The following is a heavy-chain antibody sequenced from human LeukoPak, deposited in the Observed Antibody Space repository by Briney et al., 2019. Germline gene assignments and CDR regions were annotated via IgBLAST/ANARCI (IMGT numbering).Heavy chain of an antibody. CDR1: GGSITNSNYW. V-gene: IGHV4-4*02. CDR2: IYHTGST. CDR3: ASPPTYYYDSSGYYP. D-gene: IGHD3-22*01. J-gene: IGHJ5*02. Sequence: SETLSLTCAVSGGSITNSNYWWSWVRQPPGKGLEWIGEIYHTGSTKYNPSLKSRVTISVDKSKNQFSLKLSSVTAADTAVYYCASPPTYYYDSSGYYPWGQGTLVTVSS.